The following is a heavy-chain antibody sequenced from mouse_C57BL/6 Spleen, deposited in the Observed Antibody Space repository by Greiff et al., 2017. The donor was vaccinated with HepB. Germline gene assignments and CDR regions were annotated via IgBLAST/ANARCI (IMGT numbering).Heavy chain of an antibody. J-gene: IGHJ4*01. D-gene: IGHD1-1*01. CDR2: IDPSDSYT. CDR1: GYTFTSYW. Sequence: QVQLQQPGAELVKPGASVKLSCKASGYTFTSYWMQWVNQRPGQGLEWIGEIDPSDSYTNYNQKFKGKATLTVDTSSSTAYMQLSSLTSEDSAVYYCAITTVVERSAMDYWGQGTSVTVSS. CDR3: AITTVVERSAMDY. V-gene: IGHV1-50*01.